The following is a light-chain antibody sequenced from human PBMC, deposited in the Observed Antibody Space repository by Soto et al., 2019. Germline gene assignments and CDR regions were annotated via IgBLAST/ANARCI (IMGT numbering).Light chain of an antibody. V-gene: IGKV1-39*01. CDR2: AAS. J-gene: IGKJ2*02. Sequence: DIQMTQSPSSLSASVGDRVTITCRASQSISDSLNWYQHKPGTAPKLLIYAASSLQSGVPSRFSGGGSGTDFTLTISSLQPEDFATYYCQQSYTTPCTFGQGTKLEIK. CDR3: QQSYTTPCT. CDR1: QSISDS.